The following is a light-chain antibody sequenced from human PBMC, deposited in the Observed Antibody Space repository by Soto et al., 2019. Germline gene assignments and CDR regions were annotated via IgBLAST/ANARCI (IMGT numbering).Light chain of an antibody. CDR2: EDS. CDR1: NSDVGNYNL. Sequence: QSVLTQPASVSGSPGQSITISCTGTNSDVGNYNLVSWYQQYPGNAPKLMIYEDSKRPSGVSNRFSGSKSGNTASLTISGLQAEDEAGYYCCSYAGSSTWVFGGGTKLTVL. V-gene: IGLV2-23*01. CDR3: CSYAGSSTWV. J-gene: IGLJ3*02.